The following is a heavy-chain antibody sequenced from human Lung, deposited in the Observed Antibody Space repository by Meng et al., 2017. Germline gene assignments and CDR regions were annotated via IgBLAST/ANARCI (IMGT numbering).Heavy chain of an antibody. CDR3: ARGPTTMAHDFDY. J-gene: IGHJ4*02. CDR1: GGSFSDYY. Sequence: QVHLQRWGAGLWKPSETLSLTCVVSGGSFSDYYWSWIRQPPGKGLEWIGEINHSGSTNYNPSLERRATISVDTSQNNLSLKLSSVTAADSAVYYCARGPTTMAHDFDYWGQGTLVTVSS. CDR2: INHSGST. D-gene: IGHD4-11*01. V-gene: IGHV4-34*01.